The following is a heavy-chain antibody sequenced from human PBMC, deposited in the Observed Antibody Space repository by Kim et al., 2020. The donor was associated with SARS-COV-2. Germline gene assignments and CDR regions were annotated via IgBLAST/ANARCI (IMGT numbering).Heavy chain of an antibody. V-gene: IGHV3-11*05. D-gene: IGHD6-13*01. CDR3: ARVSSGSSSWYWFDP. Sequence: AASVTGRFTISRDNAKNSLYLQINSLRAEDTAVYYCARVSSGSSSWYWFDPWGQGTPVTVSS. J-gene: IGHJ5*02.